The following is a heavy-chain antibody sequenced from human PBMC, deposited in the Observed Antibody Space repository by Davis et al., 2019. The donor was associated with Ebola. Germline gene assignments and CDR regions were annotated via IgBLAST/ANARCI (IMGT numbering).Heavy chain of an antibody. V-gene: IGHV1-46*01. J-gene: IGHJ4*02. Sequence: ASVKVSCKASGYTFISHHMHWVRQAPGQGLEWMGVINPSGGSTTYAQKFQGRVTMTRDTSTTTVFMELSSLTSKDTAVYYCARPRPSSNSFDYWGQGTLVTVSS. D-gene: IGHD3-10*01. CDR3: ARPRPSSNSFDY. CDR2: INPSGGST. CDR1: GYTFISHH.